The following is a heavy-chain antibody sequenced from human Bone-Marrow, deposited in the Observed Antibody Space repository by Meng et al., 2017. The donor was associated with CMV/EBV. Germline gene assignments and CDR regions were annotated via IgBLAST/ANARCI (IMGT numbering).Heavy chain of an antibody. D-gene: IGHD6-13*01. Sequence: ASVKVSCKASGYTFTSYGISWVRQAPGQGLEWMGWINPNSRGTNYAQKFQGRVTMTRDTSISTAYMEVTLLTSDDTAVYYCARDPVSSSWLQILYYGLDVWGQGTTVTVSS. J-gene: IGHJ6*02. CDR2: INPNSRGT. CDR3: ARDPVSSSWLQILYYGLDV. CDR1: GYTFTSYG. V-gene: IGHV1-2*02.